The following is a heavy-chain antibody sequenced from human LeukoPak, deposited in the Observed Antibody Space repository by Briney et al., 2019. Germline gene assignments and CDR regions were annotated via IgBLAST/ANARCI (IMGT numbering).Heavy chain of an antibody. CDR3: ARMSRLDY. CDR2: IYYTGSS. CDR1: GGSISGSSYY. Sequence: SETLSLTCTVSGGSISGSSYYWGWIRQPPGKGLEWIGSIYYTGSSSYNPSLKSRVTISVDTSKNQFSLRLTSVIAADTAVYYCARMSRLDYWGQGTLSPSPQ. V-gene: IGHV4-39*01. J-gene: IGHJ4*02.